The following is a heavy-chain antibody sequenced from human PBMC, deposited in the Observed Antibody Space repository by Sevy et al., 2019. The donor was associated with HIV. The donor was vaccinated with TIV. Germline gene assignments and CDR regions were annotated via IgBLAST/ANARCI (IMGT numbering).Heavy chain of an antibody. Sequence: GGSLRLSCAASGFTFSSYSMNWVRQAPGKGLEWVSYISSSSSTIYYADSVKGRFTISRDNAKNSLYLQMNSLIDEDTAVYYCARDFHLLWWDRWGQGTLVTVSS. CDR3: ARDFHLLWWDR. CDR2: ISSSSSTI. CDR1: GFTFSSYS. D-gene: IGHD2-21*01. V-gene: IGHV3-48*02. J-gene: IGHJ5*02.